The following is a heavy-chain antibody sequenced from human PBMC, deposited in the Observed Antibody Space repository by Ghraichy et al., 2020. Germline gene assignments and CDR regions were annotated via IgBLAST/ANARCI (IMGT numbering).Heavy chain of an antibody. J-gene: IGHJ5*02. CDR2: TIPIFGTA. Sequence: SVKVSCKASGGTFSSYAISWVRQAPGQGLEWMGGTIPIFGTANYAQKFQGRVTITADESTSTAYMELSSLRSEDTAVYYCARDGTYCSSTSCYNWFDPWGQGTLVTVSS. D-gene: IGHD2-2*01. CDR1: GGTFSSYA. V-gene: IGHV1-69*13. CDR3: ARDGTYCSSTSCYNWFDP.